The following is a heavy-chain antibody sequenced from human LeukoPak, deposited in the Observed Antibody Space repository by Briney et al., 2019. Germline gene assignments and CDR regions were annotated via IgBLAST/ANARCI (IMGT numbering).Heavy chain of an antibody. D-gene: IGHD6-13*01. Sequence: SETLSLTCTVSGGSISSGGYYWSWIRQHPGKGLEWIGYIYYSGSTYYNPSLKSRVTISVDTSKNQFSLKLSSVTAADTAAYYCARGTRKSSSWMYNWFDPWGQGTLVTVSS. CDR1: GGSISSGGYY. V-gene: IGHV4-31*03. CDR3: ARGTRKSSSWMYNWFDP. CDR2: IYYSGST. J-gene: IGHJ5*02.